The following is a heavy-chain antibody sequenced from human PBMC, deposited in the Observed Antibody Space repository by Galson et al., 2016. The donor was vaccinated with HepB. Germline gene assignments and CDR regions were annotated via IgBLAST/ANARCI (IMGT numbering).Heavy chain of an antibody. Sequence: SVKVSCKASGVIFSTYFISWLRQAPGQGLEWMRGIIPMYGTADYAQTFQGRVTITADESTNTAYMELSRLRSEDTAVYFCARLGDSSGYYSGTGYYYAMDAWGQGTTVTVSS. J-gene: IGHJ6*02. D-gene: IGHD3-22*01. CDR1: GVIFSTYF. CDR2: IIPMYGTA. V-gene: IGHV1-69*13. CDR3: ARLGDSSGYYSGTGYYYAMDA.